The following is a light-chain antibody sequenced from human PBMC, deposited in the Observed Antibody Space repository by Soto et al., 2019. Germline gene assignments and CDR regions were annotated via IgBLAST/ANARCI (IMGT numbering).Light chain of an antibody. CDR3: QQYGSSPWT. CDR2: AAS. Sequence: EIVLTQSPGTLYLSPGDRATLSCRASQDFGSNYLAWYQQKPGQAPRLLIYAASRRATGIADRFSGSGSGTDFTLTINRLEPEDFAVYYCQQYGSSPWTFGQGTKVDI. J-gene: IGKJ1*01. V-gene: IGKV3-20*01. CDR1: QDFGSNY.